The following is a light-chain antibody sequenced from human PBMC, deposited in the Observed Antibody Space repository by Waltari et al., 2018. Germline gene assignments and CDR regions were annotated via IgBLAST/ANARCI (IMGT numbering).Light chain of an antibody. CDR1: QGISAS. V-gene: IGKV1-NL1*01. J-gene: IGKJ1*01. CDR3: LQYYDAPQT. Sequence: CRASQGISASFAGCQRQQRTSPMLLLYSASILKSEVPSRWSSSGSATDYTLTISSLQPDDVSADYCLQYYDAPQTFGQGTRVEMK. CDR2: SAS.